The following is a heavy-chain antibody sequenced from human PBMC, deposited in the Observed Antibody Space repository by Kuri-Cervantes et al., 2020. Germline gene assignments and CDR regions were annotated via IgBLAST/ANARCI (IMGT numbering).Heavy chain of an antibody. D-gene: IGHD6-13*01. CDR1: GFTFSSYA. V-gene: IGHV3-30-3*01. CDR2: ISYGGSNK. J-gene: IGHJ4*02. Sequence: GGSLRLSCAASGFTFSSYAMHWVRQAPGKGLEWVAVISYGGSNKYYADSVKGRFTISRDNSKNTLYLQMNSLRAEDTAVYYCARVGIAAAGPYYFDYWGQGTLVTVSS. CDR3: ARVGIAAAGPYYFDY.